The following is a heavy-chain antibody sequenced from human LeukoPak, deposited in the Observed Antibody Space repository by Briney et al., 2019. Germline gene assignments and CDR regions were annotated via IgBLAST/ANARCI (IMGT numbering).Heavy chain of an antibody. CDR2: ISYDGSNK. D-gene: IGHD2-2*01. CDR1: GFTFSSYA. J-gene: IGHJ6*03. Sequence: GGSLRLSCAASGFTFSSYAMHWVRQAPGKGLEWVAVISYDGSNKYYADSVKGRFTISRDNSKNTLYLQMNSLRAEDTAVFYCARDFLGYCTSTSCYSYYYYMDVWGKGTTVTVSS. CDR3: ARDFLGYCTSTSCYSYYYYMDV. V-gene: IGHV3-30-3*01.